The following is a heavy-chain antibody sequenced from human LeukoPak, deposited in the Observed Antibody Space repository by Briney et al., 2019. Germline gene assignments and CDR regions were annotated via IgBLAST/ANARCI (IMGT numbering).Heavy chain of an antibody. J-gene: IGHJ4*02. CDR2: IYYSGST. V-gene: IGHV4-39*01. CDR1: GGSISSSSYY. Sequence: PSETLSLTCTVSGGSISSSSYYWGWIRQPPGKGLEWIGSIYYSGSTYYNPSLKSRVTISVDTSSNQFSLKLSSVTAADRAVYYCARHYGSGELPRDYWGQGTLVTVSS. D-gene: IGHD3-10*01. CDR3: ARHYGSGELPRDY.